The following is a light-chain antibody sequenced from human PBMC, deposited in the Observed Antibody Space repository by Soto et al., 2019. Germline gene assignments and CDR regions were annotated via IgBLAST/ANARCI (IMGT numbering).Light chain of an antibody. V-gene: IGLV2-14*03. CDR1: SSDVGGYNS. CDR2: DVT. Sequence: QSALTQAASVSGSPGQSITISCTGTSSDVGGYNSVSWYQQHPDKAPKLMIYDVTNRPSGVSNRFSGSKSGNTASLTISGLQAEDEADYYCSSYTSSVTLYVFGTGTKVTVL. CDR3: SSYTSSVTLYV. J-gene: IGLJ1*01.